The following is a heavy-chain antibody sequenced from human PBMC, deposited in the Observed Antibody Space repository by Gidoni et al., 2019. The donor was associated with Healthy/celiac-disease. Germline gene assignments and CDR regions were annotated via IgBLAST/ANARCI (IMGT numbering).Heavy chain of an antibody. V-gene: IGHV4-38-2*01. CDR2: IYHSGST. CDR1: GYSISSGYY. Sequence: QVQLQESGPGLVKPSETLSLTCAVSGYSISSGYYWGWIRQPPGKGLEWIGSIYHSGSTYYNPSLKSRVTISVDTSKNQCSLKLSSVTAADTAVYYCARVQQWLVLHDAFDIWGQGTMVTVSS. D-gene: IGHD6-19*01. CDR3: ARVQQWLVLHDAFDI. J-gene: IGHJ3*02.